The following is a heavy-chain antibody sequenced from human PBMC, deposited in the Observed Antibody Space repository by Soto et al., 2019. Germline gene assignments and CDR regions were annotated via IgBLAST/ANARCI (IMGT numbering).Heavy chain of an antibody. CDR2: ISSNGGST. D-gene: IGHD3-10*01. CDR1: GFTFSSYA. J-gene: IGHJ4*02. Sequence: PGGSLRLSCAASGFTFSSYAMHWVRQAPGKGLEYVSAISSNGGSTYYANSVKGRFTISRDNAKNTVYLQMNSLRDEDTAVYYCGSVFEIWGQGILVTVSS. CDR3: GSVFEI. V-gene: IGHV3-64*01.